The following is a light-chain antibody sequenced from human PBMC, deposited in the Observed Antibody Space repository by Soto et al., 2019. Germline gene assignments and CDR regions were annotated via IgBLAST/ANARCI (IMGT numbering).Light chain of an antibody. CDR1: QNIDSW. CDR2: DAS. V-gene: IGKV1-5*01. Sequence: DIQVTQSPSTLSASVGDRVTISCRASQNIDSWLAWYQQKPGKAPKLLIYDASSLESGVPSRFSRSGSGTEFTLTISSLQPDDFATYYCQQYNSYPYSFGPGTKVDIK. CDR3: QQYNSYPYS. J-gene: IGKJ3*01.